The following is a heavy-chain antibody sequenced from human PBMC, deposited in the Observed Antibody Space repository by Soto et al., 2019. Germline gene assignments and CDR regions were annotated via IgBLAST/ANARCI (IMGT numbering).Heavy chain of an antibody. D-gene: IGHD3-16*01. CDR1: GVSLTTRGVG. V-gene: IGHV2-5*02. CDR3: AHIPNYYQYDWFDP. CDR2: IYWDDDK. Sequence: QITLKESGPTLVKPTQTLTLTWTFSGVSLTTRGVGVGWIRQPPGKALECLALIYWDDDKRYSPSLQSRLSITKDTSKNQVVLTMTNVDPVDTATYYCAHIPNYYQYDWFDPWGQGTLVSVS. J-gene: IGHJ5*02.